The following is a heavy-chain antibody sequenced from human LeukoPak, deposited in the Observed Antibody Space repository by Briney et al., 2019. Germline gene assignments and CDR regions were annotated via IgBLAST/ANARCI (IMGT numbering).Heavy chain of an antibody. J-gene: IGHJ4*02. D-gene: IGHD4/OR15-4a*01. CDR2: VTSGSYT. Sequence: GGSLRLFCAASAFIFGAYYMSWIRQAPRKGMESVSSVTSGSYTNYPDSVKGRFTISRDNAKNSLYLQMNSLRAEDTAIYYCARAGYRGPNDDWGQGTLVTVSS. CDR1: AFIFGAYY. V-gene: IGHV3-11*06. CDR3: ARAGYRGPNDD.